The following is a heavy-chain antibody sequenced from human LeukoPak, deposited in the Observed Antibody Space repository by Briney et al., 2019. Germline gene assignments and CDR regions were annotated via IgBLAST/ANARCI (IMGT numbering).Heavy chain of an antibody. CDR3: ARHTRIAATGIWYNWFDP. D-gene: IGHD6-13*01. CDR1: GGSISSSDYY. Sequence: SETLSLTCTVSGGSISSSDYYWGWIRQPPGKGLEWIGSIYYSGSTYYNPSLKSRVTISVDTSKNHFSLKLSSVTAADTAVYYCARHTRIAATGIWYNWFDPWGQGTLVTVSS. V-gene: IGHV4-39*01. J-gene: IGHJ5*02. CDR2: IYYSGST.